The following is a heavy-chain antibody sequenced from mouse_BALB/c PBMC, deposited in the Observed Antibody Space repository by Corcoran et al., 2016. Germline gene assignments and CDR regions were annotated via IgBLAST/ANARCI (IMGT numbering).Heavy chain of an antibody. CDR3: ARYYRYEAMDY. CDR2: ILPGSGST. Sequence: QVQLQQSGAELMKPGASVKISCKATGYTFSSYWIEWVKQRPGHGLEWIGEILPGSGSTNYNEKFKGKATFTADTSSNTAYMQLSSLTSEDSAVYYCARYYRYEAMDYWGQGTSVTVSS. CDR1: GYTFSSYW. V-gene: IGHV1-9*01. D-gene: IGHD2-14*01. J-gene: IGHJ4*01.